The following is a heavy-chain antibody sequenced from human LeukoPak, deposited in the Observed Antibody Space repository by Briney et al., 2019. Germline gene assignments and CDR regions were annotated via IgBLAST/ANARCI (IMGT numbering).Heavy chain of an antibody. Sequence: PGRSLRLSCAASGFTFSSYGMHWVRQAPGKGLEWVAVISYDGSNKYYADSVKGRFTISRDNSKNTLYLQMNSLRAEDTAVYYCAKDVDSPSYYDSSGYYHYGMDVWGQGTTVTVSS. CDR3: AKDVDSPSYYDSSGYYHYGMDV. J-gene: IGHJ6*02. CDR2: ISYDGSNK. CDR1: GFTFSSYG. D-gene: IGHD3-22*01. V-gene: IGHV3-30*18.